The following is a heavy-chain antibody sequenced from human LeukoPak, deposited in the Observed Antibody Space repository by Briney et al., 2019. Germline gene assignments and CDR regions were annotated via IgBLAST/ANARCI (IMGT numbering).Heavy chain of an antibody. Sequence: SETLSLTCTVSGGSISSSSYYWGWIRQPPGKGLEWIGSIYYSGSTYYNPSLKSRVTISVDTSKNQFSLNLRSVTAADTAVYYCARDGDVSGYSFDYWGQGTLVTVSS. D-gene: IGHD3-22*01. CDR2: IYYSGST. J-gene: IGHJ4*02. CDR1: GGSISSSSYY. V-gene: IGHV4-39*02. CDR3: ARDGDVSGYSFDY.